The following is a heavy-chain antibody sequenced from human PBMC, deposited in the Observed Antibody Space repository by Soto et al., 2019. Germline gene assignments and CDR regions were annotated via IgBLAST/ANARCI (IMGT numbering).Heavy chain of an antibody. V-gene: IGHV1-18*01. CDR3: ARMRYCSGGSCYSGPVAFDI. CDR1: GYTFTSYG. Sequence: ASVKVSCEASGYTFTSYGISGVRQATGQGLEWMGWISAYNGNTNYAQKLQGRVTMTTDTSTSTAYMELRSLRSDDTAVYYCARMRYCSGGSCYSGPVAFDIWGQGTMVTVSS. J-gene: IGHJ3*02. CDR2: ISAYNGNT. D-gene: IGHD2-15*01.